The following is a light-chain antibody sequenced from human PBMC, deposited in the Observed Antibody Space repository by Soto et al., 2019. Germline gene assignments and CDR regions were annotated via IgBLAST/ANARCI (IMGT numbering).Light chain of an antibody. V-gene: IGLV2-8*01. J-gene: IGLJ1*01. CDR2: DVT. CDR1: SSDIGGYNS. Sequence: QSALTHSPSASGSPGHSVTISCTGTSSDIGGYNSVSWYQQHPGKAPKVMIYDVTKRPSGVPDRFSGSKSGNTASLTVSALQAEDEADYYCSSYTDRKNLVFGTGTKVTVL. CDR3: SSYTDRKNLV.